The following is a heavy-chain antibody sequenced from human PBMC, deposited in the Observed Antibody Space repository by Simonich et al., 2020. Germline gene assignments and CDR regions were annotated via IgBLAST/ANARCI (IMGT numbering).Heavy chain of an antibody. CDR1: GGSISSSSYY. D-gene: IGHD6-13*01. Sequence: QLQLQESGPGLVKPSETLSLTCTVSGGSISSSSYYWGWIRQPPGKGLGWIGSLYYGGSNDYNPSLKSRVTISVDTSKNQFSLKLSSVTAADTAVYYCARHAGFAFDIWGQGTMVTVSS. V-gene: IGHV4-39*01. CDR3: ARHAGFAFDI. J-gene: IGHJ3*02. CDR2: LYYGGSN.